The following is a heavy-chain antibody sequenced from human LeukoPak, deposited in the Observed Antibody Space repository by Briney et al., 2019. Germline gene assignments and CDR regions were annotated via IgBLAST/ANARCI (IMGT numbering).Heavy chain of an antibody. CDR1: GFTVSSNY. CDR2: IYSGGST. J-gene: IGHJ4*02. Sequence: GRSLRLSCAASGFTVSSNYMSWVRQVPGKGLEWVSVIYSGGSTYHADSVKDRFTISRDSSKNTLYLQMNALRAEDTAVYYCARDHYGSSDYYYFDHWGQGTLVTVSS. V-gene: IGHV3-66*01. CDR3: ARDHYGSSDYYYFDH. D-gene: IGHD3-22*01.